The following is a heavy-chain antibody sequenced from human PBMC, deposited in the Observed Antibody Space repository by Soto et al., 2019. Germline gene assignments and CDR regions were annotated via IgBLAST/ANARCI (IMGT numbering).Heavy chain of an antibody. CDR3: ARSLGETTARFDY. Sequence: QVQLVQSGAEMKQPGASVKLSCQASGYIFIHCFMHWVRQAPGQGLEWMGGINPSSVTTTYAQKFQGRVTVTRDTSTSTVYMELSSLGSGGTAMYYCARSLGETTARFDYGGQGSLVTVSA. CDR2: INPSSVTT. D-gene: IGHD1-26*01. J-gene: IGHJ4*02. CDR1: GYIFIHCF. V-gene: IGHV1-46*01.